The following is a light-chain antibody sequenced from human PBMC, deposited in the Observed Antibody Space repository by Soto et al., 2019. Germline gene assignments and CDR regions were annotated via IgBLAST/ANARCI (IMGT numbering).Light chain of an antibody. Sequence: DIQMSQSPSTLSASVGDRVTITCRASQSISSWLAWYQQKPGKAPKLLIYDASSLESGVPSRFSGSGSGTEFTLTISSLQSEDFAVYYCHQYDNWPKTFGQGTKVDIK. CDR1: QSISSW. V-gene: IGKV1-5*01. CDR3: HQYDNWPKT. J-gene: IGKJ1*01. CDR2: DAS.